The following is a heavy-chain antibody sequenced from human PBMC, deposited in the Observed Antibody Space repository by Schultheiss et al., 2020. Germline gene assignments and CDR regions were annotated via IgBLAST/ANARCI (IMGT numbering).Heavy chain of an antibody. Sequence: GGSLRLSCAASGFTFSSYSMHWVRQAPGKGLEWVSSISRSSSYIYYADSMKGRLTVSRDNAKNSLCLQVNSLRVEDTAVYYCARGGGDSSGYLEYYFDYWGQGTLV. J-gene: IGHJ4*02. CDR1: GFTFSSYS. CDR2: ISRSSSYI. D-gene: IGHD5-18*01. CDR3: ARGGGDSSGYLEYYFDY. V-gene: IGHV3-21*06.